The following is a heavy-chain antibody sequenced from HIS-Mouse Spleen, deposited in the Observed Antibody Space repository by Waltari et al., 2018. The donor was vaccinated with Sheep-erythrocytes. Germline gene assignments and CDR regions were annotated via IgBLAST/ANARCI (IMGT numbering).Heavy chain of an antibody. D-gene: IGHD3-22*01. CDR3: ARIDYYDSSGYYY. V-gene: IGHV2-70*15. J-gene: IGHJ4*02. CDR1: GFSLSTSGMC. CDR2: IAWDDDK. Sequence: QVTLRESGPALVKPTQTLTLTCTFSGFSLSTSGMCVSWIRQPPGKALEWLARIAWDDDKYSGTSLKTRLTISKDTSKNQVILTMTNMDPVDTATYYCARIDYYDSSGYYYWGQGTLVTVSS.